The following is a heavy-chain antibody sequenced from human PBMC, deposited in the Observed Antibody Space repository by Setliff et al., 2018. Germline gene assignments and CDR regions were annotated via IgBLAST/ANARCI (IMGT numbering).Heavy chain of an antibody. CDR1: GYAFTDNY. CDR3: ATSTRDDPLFDY. CDR2: INTNTGNP. Sequence: ASVKVSCKTSGYAFTDNYIHWVRQAPGQGLKWMGWINTNTGNPTYAQGFTGRFVSSLDTSVSTAYLQISSLKAEDTAVYYCATSTRDDPLFDYWGQGTLVTVSS. D-gene: IGHD4-17*01. V-gene: IGHV7-4-1*02. J-gene: IGHJ4*02.